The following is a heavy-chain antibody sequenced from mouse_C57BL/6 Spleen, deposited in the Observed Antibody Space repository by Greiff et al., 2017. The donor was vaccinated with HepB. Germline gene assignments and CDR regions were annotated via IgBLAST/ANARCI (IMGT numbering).Heavy chain of an antibody. V-gene: IGHV5-17*01. CDR1: GFTFSDYG. CDR3: ARGCYGCSWFAW. J-gene: IGHJ3*01. D-gene: IGHD1-1*01. CDR2: ISSDSSTI. Sequence: EVQGVESGGGLVKPGGSLKLSCAASGFTFSDYGMHWVRQAPEKGLEWVAYISSDSSTINYADTVKGRFTISRDNAKNTLSLQMTSLRSEDTAMYYCARGCYGCSWFAWWGQGTLVTVSA.